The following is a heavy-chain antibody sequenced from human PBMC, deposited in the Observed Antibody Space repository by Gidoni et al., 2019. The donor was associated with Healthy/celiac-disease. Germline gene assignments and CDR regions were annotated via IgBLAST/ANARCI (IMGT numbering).Heavy chain of an antibody. J-gene: IGHJ4*02. Sequence: QVQLVESGGGVVQPGRSLRLSCAASGFTFSSYGMHWVRQAPGKGLEWVAVISYDGSNKYYADSVKGRFTISRDNSKNTLYLQMNSLRAEDTAVYYCAKDGYCSSTSCSGYFDYWGQGTLVTVSS. V-gene: IGHV3-30*18. CDR3: AKDGYCSSTSCSGYFDY. D-gene: IGHD2-2*03. CDR2: ISYDGSNK. CDR1: GFTFSSYG.